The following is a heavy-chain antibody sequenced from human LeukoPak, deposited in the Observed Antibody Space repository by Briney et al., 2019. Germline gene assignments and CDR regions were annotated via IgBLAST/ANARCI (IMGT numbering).Heavy chain of an antibody. Sequence: GGSLRLSCAASGFTFSRYWMSWVRQAPGKGLEWVANIKQDGSEKYYVDSVKGRFAISRDNAKNSLYLQMNSLRAEDTAVYYCARSAGSSSWYEGYYFDYWGQGTLVTVSS. CDR1: GFTFSRYW. D-gene: IGHD6-13*01. V-gene: IGHV3-7*01. CDR2: IKQDGSEK. J-gene: IGHJ4*02. CDR3: ARSAGSSSWYEGYYFDY.